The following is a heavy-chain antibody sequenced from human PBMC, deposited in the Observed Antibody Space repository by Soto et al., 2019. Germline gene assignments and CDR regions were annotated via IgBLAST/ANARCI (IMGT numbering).Heavy chain of an antibody. CDR2: ISYDGSNK. D-gene: IGHD6-13*01. CDR1: GFTFSSYA. V-gene: IGHV3-30-3*01. J-gene: IGHJ4*02. CDR3: ARDSSSWPPLYYFDY. Sequence: PVGSLRLSCAASGFTFSSYAMHWVRQAPGKGLEWVAVISYDGSNKYYADSVKGRFTISRDNSKNTLYLQMNSLRAEDTAVYYCARDSSSWPPLYYFDYWGQGTLVTVSS.